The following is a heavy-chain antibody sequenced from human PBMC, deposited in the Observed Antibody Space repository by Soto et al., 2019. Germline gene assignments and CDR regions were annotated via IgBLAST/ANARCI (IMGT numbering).Heavy chain of an antibody. Sequence: ASVKVSCKASGYTFTGYYMHWVRQAPGQGLEWMGWINPNSGGTNYAQKFQGRVTMTRDTSISTAYMELSRLRSDDTAVYYCATTDKVGDGYNSIFYYYYYGMDVWAQGTTVTVSS. J-gene: IGHJ6*02. V-gene: IGHV1-2*02. CDR1: GYTFTGYY. CDR2: INPNSGGT. D-gene: IGHD5-12*01. CDR3: ATTDKVGDGYNSIFYYYYYGMDV.